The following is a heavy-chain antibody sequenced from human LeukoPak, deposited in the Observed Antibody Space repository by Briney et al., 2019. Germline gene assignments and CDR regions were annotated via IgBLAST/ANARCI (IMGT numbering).Heavy chain of an antibody. V-gene: IGHV1-8*01. CDR2: MNPNSGNT. D-gene: IGHD3-10*01. CDR1: GYTFTSYD. Sequence: ASVTVSCKASGYTFTSYDINWVRQATGQGLEWMGWMNPNSGNTGYAQKFQGRVTMTRNTSISTAYIELSSLRSEDTAVYYCARGRYGSGSYSYYYYMDVWGKGTTVTVSS. CDR3: ARGRYGSGSYSYYYYMDV. J-gene: IGHJ6*03.